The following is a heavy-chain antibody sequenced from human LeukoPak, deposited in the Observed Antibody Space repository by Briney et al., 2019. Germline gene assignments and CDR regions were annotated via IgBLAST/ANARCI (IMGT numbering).Heavy chain of an antibody. J-gene: IGHJ6*02. D-gene: IGHD3-22*01. V-gene: IGHV3-7*03. CDR1: GFTFSSYW. CDR2: IKQDGSEK. Sequence: GGSLRLSCAASGFTFSSYWMSWVRQAPGKGLEWVANIKQDGSEKYCVDSVKGRFTISRDNAKNSLYLQMNSLRAEDTAVYYCARDRRDTYYYDSSGYFYGMDVWGQGTTVTVSS. CDR3: ARDRRDTYYYDSSGYFYGMDV.